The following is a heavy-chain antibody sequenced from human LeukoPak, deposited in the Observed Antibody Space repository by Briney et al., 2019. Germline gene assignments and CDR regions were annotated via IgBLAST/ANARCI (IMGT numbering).Heavy chain of an antibody. CDR3: ASSKQEGKGRWYHDL. CDR1: GFSFSKYW. D-gene: IGHD1-26*01. J-gene: IGHJ2*01. Sequence: GGSLRLSCLASGFSFSKYWMTWACQSPRKGLEWLANIGQDGSEQKYVDSVKGRFTISRDNAKNSLYLQMNRLRVEDTAVYYCASSKQEGKGRWYHDLWGRGTMVTVSP. CDR2: IGQDGSEQ. V-gene: IGHV3-7*01.